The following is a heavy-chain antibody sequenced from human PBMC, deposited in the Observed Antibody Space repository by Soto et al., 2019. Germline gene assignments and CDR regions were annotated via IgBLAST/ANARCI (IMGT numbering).Heavy chain of an antibody. J-gene: IGHJ4*02. CDR1: SASIRVEQR. CDR3: ARSFGSYAIDH. CDR2: IHHSGSP. V-gene: IGHV4-4*01. Sequence: QMPLQQSGPGLVKPSVTLSLICTVSSASIRVEQRCTWVRQPPGKWLDWIGEIHHSGSPNEHPSLRSRVTMSVDKSNDPFALKLKSVTAAETAVYCCARSFGSYAIDHWGQGTLVIASS. D-gene: IGHD1-26*01.